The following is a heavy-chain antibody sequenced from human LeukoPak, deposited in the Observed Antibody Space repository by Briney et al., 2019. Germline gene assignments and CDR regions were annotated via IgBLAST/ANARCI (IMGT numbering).Heavy chain of an antibody. V-gene: IGHV1-2*02. CDR3: ARRTTAIDY. J-gene: IGHJ4*02. Sequence: GASVRVSCKASGYTFTGYYVHWVRQAPGQGLEWMGWINPNTGGTFSAQNFQGRVTMARDTSISTAYMNLNQLTSDDTAIYYCARRTTAIDYWGQGTLVTVSS. CDR2: INPNTGGT. D-gene: IGHD1-1*01. CDR1: GYTFTGYY.